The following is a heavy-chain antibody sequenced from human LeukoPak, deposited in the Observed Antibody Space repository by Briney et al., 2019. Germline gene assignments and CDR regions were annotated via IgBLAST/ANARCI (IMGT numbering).Heavy chain of an antibody. CDR2: IIPIFGTA. Sequence: ASVKVSCKASGGTFSSYAISWVRQAPGQGLEWMGGIIPIFGTANYAQKFQGRVTITADESTSTAYMELSSLRSEDTAVYYCARDKGDGGSIVGAYWGQGTLVTVSS. CDR3: ARDKGDGGSIVGAY. J-gene: IGHJ4*02. D-gene: IGHD1-26*01. CDR1: GGTFSSYA. V-gene: IGHV1-69*13.